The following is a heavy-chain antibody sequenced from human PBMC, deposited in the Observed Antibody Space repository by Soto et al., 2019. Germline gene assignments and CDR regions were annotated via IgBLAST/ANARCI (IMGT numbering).Heavy chain of an antibody. J-gene: IGHJ5*02. CDR1: GFTVSVDS. CDR2: FYNTGFI. Sequence: EVQLVESGGGLIQPGGSLRLSCAASGFTVSVDSMIWVRQAPGKGLEWVSLFYNTGFIHYADSVKGRFTISRDNSKNTLYLHMNSRRADDTAVYFCAKHDWLDPWGQGTLVTVSS. CDR3: AKHDWLDP. V-gene: IGHV3-53*01.